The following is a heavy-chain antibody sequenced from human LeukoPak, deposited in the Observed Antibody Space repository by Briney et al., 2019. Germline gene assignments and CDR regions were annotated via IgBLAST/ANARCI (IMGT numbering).Heavy chain of an antibody. D-gene: IGHD6-13*01. Sequence: SQTLSLTCTVSGGSICSGGYYRSWIRQHPGKGLEWIGYIYYSGSTYYNPSLKSRVTISVDTSKNQFSLKLSSVTAADTAVYYCARWTKLAGRSQIPSLYYFDYRGQGTLVTVSS. V-gene: IGHV4-31*03. CDR2: IYYSGST. J-gene: IGHJ4*02. CDR3: ARWTKLAGRSQIPSLYYFDY. CDR1: GGSICSGGYY.